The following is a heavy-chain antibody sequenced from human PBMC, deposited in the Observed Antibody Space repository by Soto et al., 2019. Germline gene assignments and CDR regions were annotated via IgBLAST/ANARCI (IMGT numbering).Heavy chain of an antibody. CDR1: GFTFNRSW. Sequence: EAQLVESGGGLVQPGGSLRLSCAASGFTFNRSWMHWVRQAPGKGLVWVSRMNPDGSTATYADSVKGRFTISRDNANNTLYLQSNSLRVEDTAVYYCVRRLLGSDDFWGQGTLVTVSS. D-gene: IGHD1-26*01. CDR2: MNPDGSTA. V-gene: IGHV3-74*01. CDR3: VRRLLGSDDF. J-gene: IGHJ4*02.